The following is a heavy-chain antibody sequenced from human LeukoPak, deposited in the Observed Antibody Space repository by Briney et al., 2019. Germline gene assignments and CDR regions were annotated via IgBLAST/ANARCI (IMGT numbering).Heavy chain of an antibody. CDR1: GFTFSSYG. D-gene: IGHD4-17*01. CDR2: IWYDGSNK. J-gene: IGHJ4*02. Sequence: PGRSLRLSCAASGFTFSSYGMHWDRQAPGKGLEWVAVIWYDGSNKYYADSVKGRFTISKDNSKNTLYLQMSSLRAEDTAVYYCARAYGDYGYFDYWGQGTLVTVSS. CDR3: ARAYGDYGYFDY. V-gene: IGHV3-33*01.